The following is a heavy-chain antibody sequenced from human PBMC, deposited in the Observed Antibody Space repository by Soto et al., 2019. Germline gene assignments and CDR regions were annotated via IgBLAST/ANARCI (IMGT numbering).Heavy chain of an antibody. CDR2: ISWDGGST. J-gene: IGHJ6*02. V-gene: IGHV3-43*01. CDR1: GFTFDDYT. Sequence: PGGSMRLSCAASGFTFDDYTMHWVRQAPGKGLEWVSLISWDGGSTYYADSVKGRFTISRDNSKNSLYLQMNSLRTEDTALYYCAKAYGSFYYYYGMDVWGQGTTVTVSS. D-gene: IGHD3-10*01. CDR3: AKAYGSFYYYYGMDV.